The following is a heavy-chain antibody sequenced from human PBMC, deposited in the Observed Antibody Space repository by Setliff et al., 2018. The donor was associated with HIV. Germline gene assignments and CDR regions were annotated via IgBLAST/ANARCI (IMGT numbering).Heavy chain of an antibody. D-gene: IGHD3-10*01. CDR2: IYTSGST. J-gene: IGHJ6*01. CDR3: ARDNSYYYGSGSHYWYGMDV. V-gene: IGHV4-61*02. CDR1: GGSISSGIYY. Sequence: SETLSLTCTVSGGSISSGIYYWSWIRQPAGKGLEWIGRIYTSGSTKYNPSLESRVTISVDTSKSQFSLKLSSLTAADTAVYYCARDNSYYYGSGSHYWYGMDVWGQGTTVTVSS.